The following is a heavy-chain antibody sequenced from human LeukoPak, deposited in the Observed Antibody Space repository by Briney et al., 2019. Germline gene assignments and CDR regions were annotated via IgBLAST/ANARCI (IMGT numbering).Heavy chain of an antibody. D-gene: IGHD3-22*01. CDR2: INHSGST. J-gene: IGHJ4*02. CDR3: ARRLNYYDSSLIGH. CDR1: GGSFSGYY. V-gene: IGHV4-34*01. Sequence: SETLSLTCAVYGGSFSGYYWSWIRQPPGKGLEWIGEINHSGSTNYNPSLKSRVTISVDTSKNQFSLKLSSVTAADTAVYYCARRLNYYDSSLIGHWGQGTLVTVSS.